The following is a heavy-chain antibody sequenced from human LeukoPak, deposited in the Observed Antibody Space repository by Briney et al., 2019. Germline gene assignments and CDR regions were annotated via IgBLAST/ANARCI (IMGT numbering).Heavy chain of an antibody. CDR2: INPNSGGA. J-gene: IGHJ4*02. Sequence: ASVKVSCKASGYSFTGYYIHWMRQAPGQGLEWMGRINPNSGGANYAQKFQGRVTMTRDTSITTAYMELSRLTSDDTAVYYCTREWSYGYYYDCWGQGTLVTVSS. CDR3: TREWSYGYYYDC. CDR1: GYSFTGYY. D-gene: IGHD4-17*01. V-gene: IGHV1-2*06.